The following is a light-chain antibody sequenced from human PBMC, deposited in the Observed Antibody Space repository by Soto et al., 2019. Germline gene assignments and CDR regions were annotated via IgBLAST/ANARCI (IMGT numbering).Light chain of an antibody. CDR2: KIS. V-gene: IGKV2-24*01. Sequence: EILMTQTPLSSVVTQGQPASISCTSSQSLVHSDGNTYLSWLHQRPGQPPRLLIYKISSRFPGVPDRFRGSGAGTDFALKISRVEPDDVGIYYCMQTTQFPITIAQGTRLEIK. CDR1: QSLVHSDGNTY. J-gene: IGKJ5*01. CDR3: MQTTQFPIT.